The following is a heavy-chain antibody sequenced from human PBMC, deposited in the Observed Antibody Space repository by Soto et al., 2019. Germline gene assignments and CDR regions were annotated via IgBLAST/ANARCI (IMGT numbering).Heavy chain of an antibody. CDR3: AAGQQLVSAFDI. CDR2: INAGNGNT. D-gene: IGHD6-13*01. J-gene: IGHJ3*02. Sequence: ASVKVSCKASGYTFTSYAMHWVRQAPGQRLEWMGWINAGNGNTKYSQKFQGRVTITRDTSASTAYMELSSLRSEDTAVYYCAAGQQLVSAFDIWGQGTMVTVSS. V-gene: IGHV1-3*01. CDR1: GYTFTSYA.